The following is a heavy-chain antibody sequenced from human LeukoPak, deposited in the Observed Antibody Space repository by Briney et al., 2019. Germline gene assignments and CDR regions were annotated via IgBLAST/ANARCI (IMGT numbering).Heavy chain of an antibody. D-gene: IGHD3-22*01. CDR3: ARGYGNYASSLESYYMDV. CDR2: LYYSGST. Sequence: SETLSLTCTVSGGSISSSSYYWGWIRQPPGKGLEWIGSLYYSGSTYYNPSLKSRVTIYVDTSKNQFSLKLMSVTAADMAEYYCARGYGNYASSLESYYMDVWGKGTTVTVSS. CDR1: GGSISSSSYY. V-gene: IGHV4-39*01. J-gene: IGHJ6*03.